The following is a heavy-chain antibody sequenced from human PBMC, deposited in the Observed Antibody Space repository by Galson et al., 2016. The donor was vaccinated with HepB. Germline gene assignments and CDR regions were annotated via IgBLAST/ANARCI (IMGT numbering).Heavy chain of an antibody. D-gene: IGHD6-19*01. V-gene: IGHV3-53*01. CDR1: GFTVSSYY. J-gene: IGHJ4*02. Sequence: SLRLSCAASGFTVSSYYMSWVRQAPGKGLEWVSVIYIDGNTYYADSVKGRFTISRDNSKSTLYLEMNSLRTEDTAIYYCAKPYTSGWLTSFDHWGQGTLVSVSS. CDR3: AKPYTSGWLTSFDH. CDR2: IYIDGNT.